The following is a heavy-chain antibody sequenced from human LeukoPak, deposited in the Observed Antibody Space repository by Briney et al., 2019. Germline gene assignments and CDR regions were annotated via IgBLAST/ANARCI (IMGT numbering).Heavy chain of an antibody. V-gene: IGHV4-61*02. J-gene: IGHJ4*02. D-gene: IGHD2-2*01. Sequence: PSETLSLTCTVSGGSISSGSYYWSWIRQPAGKGLEWIGRIYTSRSTNYNPSLKSRVTISVDTSKNQFSLKLSSVTAADTAVYYCARAAGYCSSTSCYELAYWGQGTLVTVSS. CDR3: ARAAGYCSSTSCYELAY. CDR2: IYTSRST. CDR1: GGSISSGSYY.